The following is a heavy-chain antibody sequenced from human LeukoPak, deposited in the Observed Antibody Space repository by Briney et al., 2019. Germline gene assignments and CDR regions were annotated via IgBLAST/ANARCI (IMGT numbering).Heavy chain of an antibody. J-gene: IGHJ6*02. CDR3: ARVVVVAASTYYYGMDV. Sequence: SVKVSCKASGGTFSSYAIRWVRQAPGQGLEWMGRIIPILGIANYAQKFQGRVTITADKSTSTAYMELSSLRSGDTAVYYCARVVVVAASTYYYGMDVWGQGTTVTVSS. CDR1: GGTFSSYA. V-gene: IGHV1-69*04. D-gene: IGHD2-15*01. CDR2: IIPILGIA.